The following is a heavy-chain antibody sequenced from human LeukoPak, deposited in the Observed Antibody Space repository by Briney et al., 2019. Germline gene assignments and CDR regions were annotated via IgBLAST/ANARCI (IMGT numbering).Heavy chain of an antibody. CDR1: GGSISSSSYY. Sequence: SETLSLTCTVSGGSISSSSYYWGWIRQPPGKGLEWIGSIYYSGSTYYNPSLKSRVTISVDTSKNQFSLKLSSVTAADTAVYYCARHPTMIVVGSFDYWGQGTLVTVSS. CDR3: ARHPTMIVVGSFDY. D-gene: IGHD3-22*01. V-gene: IGHV4-39*01. J-gene: IGHJ4*02. CDR2: IYYSGST.